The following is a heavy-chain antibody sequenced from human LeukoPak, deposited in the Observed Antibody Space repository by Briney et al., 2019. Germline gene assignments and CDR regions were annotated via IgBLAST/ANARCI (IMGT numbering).Heavy chain of an antibody. CDR2: IYTSGST. J-gene: IGHJ5*02. Sequence: KPSETLSLTCTVSGGSISSYYWSWIRQPAGKGLEWIGRIYTSGSTNYNPSLKSRVTISVDTSKNQFSLKLSSVTAADTAVYYCARNGRGSSSWYFDPWGQGTLVTVSS. CDR3: ARNGRGSSSWYFDP. D-gene: IGHD6-13*01. CDR1: GGSISSYY. V-gene: IGHV4-4*07.